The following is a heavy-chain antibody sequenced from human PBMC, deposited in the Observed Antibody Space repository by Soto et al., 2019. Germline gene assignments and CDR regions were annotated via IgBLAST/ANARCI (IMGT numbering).Heavy chain of an antibody. CDR1: GGSISSGLYY. CDR2: IYYSGTT. CDR3: ARLYDSSGYPAAEGAFDI. J-gene: IGHJ3*02. V-gene: IGHV4-31*01. D-gene: IGHD3-22*01. Sequence: PSETLSLTCTVSGGSISSGLYYWSWILQHPGKGLEWIGYIYYSGTTYYNPSLKSPVIISVDTSKKKFSLKLSSVTAADTAVYYCARLYDSSGYPAAEGAFDIWGRGTMVTVS.